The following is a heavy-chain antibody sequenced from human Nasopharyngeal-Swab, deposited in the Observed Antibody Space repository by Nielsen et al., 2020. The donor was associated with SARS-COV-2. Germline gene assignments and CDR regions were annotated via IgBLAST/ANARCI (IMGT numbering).Heavy chain of an antibody. CDR2: INSEGSET. J-gene: IGHJ2*01. Sequence: GESLKISCAASGFTFSTYWMHWVRQAPGGGLIWVSHINSEGSETRYADSVKGRFTISRDNVRNRLYLQLNSLRADDTATYFCVRELQWFTYGSKFDAWFFDLWGRGTRVLVSS. CDR1: GFTFSTYW. V-gene: IGHV3-74*01. CDR3: VRELQWFTYGSKFDAWFFDL. D-gene: IGHD4-23*01.